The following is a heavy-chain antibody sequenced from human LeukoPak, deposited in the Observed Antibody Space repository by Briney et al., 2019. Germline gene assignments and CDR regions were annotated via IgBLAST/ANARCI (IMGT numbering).Heavy chain of an antibody. CDR3: AKKWGVGTTTLDYFDY. Sequence: GGSLRLSCAASGFPFSTYAMSWVRQAPGKGLEWVSGISGSAGSTYYADSVKGRFTISRDNSKNTLYLQMNSLTDDDTAVYYCAKKWGVGTTTLDYFDYWGQGTLVTVSS. CDR2: ISGSAGST. J-gene: IGHJ4*02. V-gene: IGHV3-23*01. D-gene: IGHD1-26*01. CDR1: GFPFSTYA.